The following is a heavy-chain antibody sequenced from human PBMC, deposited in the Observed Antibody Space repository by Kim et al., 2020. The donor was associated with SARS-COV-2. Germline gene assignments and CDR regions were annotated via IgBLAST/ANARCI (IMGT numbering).Heavy chain of an antibody. CDR3: AKIIAVAGEDAFDI. D-gene: IGHD6-19*01. J-gene: IGHJ3*02. Sequence: ADSVKGRFTTSRDNSKNTLYLQMNSLRAEDTAVYYCAKIIAVAGEDAFDIWGQGTMVTVSS. V-gene: IGHV3-23*01.